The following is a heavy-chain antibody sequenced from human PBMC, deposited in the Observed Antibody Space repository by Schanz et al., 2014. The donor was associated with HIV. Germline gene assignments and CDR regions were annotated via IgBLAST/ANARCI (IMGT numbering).Heavy chain of an antibody. CDR2: ISHDGSDE. J-gene: IGHJ4*02. CDR1: GFTFSSYA. CDR3: ANEEVPNDY. Sequence: VQLLESGGGLVRPGGSLRIFCATSGFTFSSYAMNWVRQAPGKGLEWVASISHDGSDEHYGDSVKGRFTISRDTFKNTVYLQMNSLRSEDTAVYYCANEEVPNDYWGQGTLVTVSS. V-gene: IGHV3-30*18.